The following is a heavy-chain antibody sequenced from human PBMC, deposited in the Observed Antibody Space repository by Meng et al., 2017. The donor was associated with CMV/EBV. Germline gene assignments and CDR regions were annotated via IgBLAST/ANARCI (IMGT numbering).Heavy chain of an antibody. Sequence: QVHLQQWGAGLLKPSETLSLTCAVYGGSFSGYYWSWIRQPPGKGLEWIGEINHSGSTNYNPSLKSRVTISVDTSENQFSLKLSSVTAADTAVYYCARGRGSWYFVDYWGQGTLVTVSS. CDR2: INHSGST. V-gene: IGHV4-34*01. CDR3: ARGRGSWYFVDY. D-gene: IGHD6-13*01. J-gene: IGHJ4*02. CDR1: GGSFSGYY.